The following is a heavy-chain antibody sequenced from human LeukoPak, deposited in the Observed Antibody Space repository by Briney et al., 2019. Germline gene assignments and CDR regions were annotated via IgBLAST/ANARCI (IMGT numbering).Heavy chain of an antibody. Sequence: PSETLSLTCNISGGSISSYYWSWIRQPPGKGLEWIGDVYYSGSTNYNPSLKSRVTISVDTSKNQFSLKLRSVIAADTAVFYCARARSGDSGGPYYFDYWGQGTLVTVSS. J-gene: IGHJ4*02. D-gene: IGHD2-15*01. CDR2: VYYSGST. CDR3: ARARSGDSGGPYYFDY. CDR1: GGSISSYY. V-gene: IGHV4-59*01.